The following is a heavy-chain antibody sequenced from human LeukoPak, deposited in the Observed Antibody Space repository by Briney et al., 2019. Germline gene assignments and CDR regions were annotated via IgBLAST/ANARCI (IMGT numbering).Heavy chain of an antibody. V-gene: IGHV4-4*07. Sequence: SETPSLTCTVSGGSISSYYWSWLRQPAGKGLEWIGRIYTSGSTNYNPSLKSRVTMSVDTSKNQFSLKLSSVTAADTAVYYCARVAYSYGYGHGIRGYNWFDPWGQGTLVTVSS. D-gene: IGHD5-18*01. CDR2: IYTSGST. J-gene: IGHJ5*02. CDR1: GGSISSYY. CDR3: ARVAYSYGYGHGIRGYNWFDP.